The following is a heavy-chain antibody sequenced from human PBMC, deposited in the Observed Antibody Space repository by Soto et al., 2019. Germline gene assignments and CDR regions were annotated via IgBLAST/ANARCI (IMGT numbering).Heavy chain of an antibody. CDR2: IIPIFGTA. D-gene: IGHD6-6*01. CDR1: GGTFSSYA. J-gene: IGHJ3*02. CDR3: AREGHSSSMRDDAFDI. V-gene: IGHV1-69*01. Sequence: QVQLVQSGAEVKKPGSSVKVSCKASGGTFSSYAISWVRQAPGQGLEWMGGIIPIFGTANYAQKFQGRVTITADESTSIAYMELSSLRSEDTAVYYCAREGHSSSMRDDAFDIWGQGTMVTVSS.